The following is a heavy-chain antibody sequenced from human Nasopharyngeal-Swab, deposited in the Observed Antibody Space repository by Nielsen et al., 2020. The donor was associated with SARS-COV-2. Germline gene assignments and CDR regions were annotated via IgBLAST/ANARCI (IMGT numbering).Heavy chain of an antibody. V-gene: IGHV3-33*01. CDR1: GFTFSSYG. J-gene: IGHJ3*02. CDR2: IWYDGSNK. CDR3: ARDMALLPYSGSYPDAFDI. D-gene: IGHD1-26*01. Sequence: GESLKISCAASGFTFSSYGMHWVRQAPGKGLEWVAVIWYDGSNKYYADSVKGRFTISRDNSKNTLYLQMNSLRAEDTAVYYCARDMALLPYSGSYPDAFDIWGQGTMVTVSS.